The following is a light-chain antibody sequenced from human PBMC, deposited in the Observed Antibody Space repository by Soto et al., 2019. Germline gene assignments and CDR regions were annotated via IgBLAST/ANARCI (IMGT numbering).Light chain of an antibody. J-gene: IGLJ1*01. Sequence: QSVLTQAPSVSGAPGQRVTVSCTGSSTNIGAGYAVHWYQQLPGTAPKLLIYGNTIRPSGVPDRFSGSRSGTSASLVITGLQAEDEADYYCQSHDNSLSGFYVFGTGTKLTVL. V-gene: IGLV1-40*01. CDR3: QSHDNSLSGFYV. CDR2: GNT. CDR1: STNIGAGYA.